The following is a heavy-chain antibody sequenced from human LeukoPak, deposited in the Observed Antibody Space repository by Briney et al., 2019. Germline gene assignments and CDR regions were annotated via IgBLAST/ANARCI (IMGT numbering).Heavy chain of an antibody. J-gene: IGHJ3*02. CDR2: INPNSGGT. V-gene: IGHV1-2*02. CDR1: GYTFTGYY. D-gene: IGHD4-23*01. CDR3: ARDREVTRYTFDI. Sequence: ASVKVSCKASGYTFTGYYIHWVRQAPGQGLEWMGWINPNSGGTNYAQKFQGRVTMTRDTSISTAYMELSRLRSDDTAVYYCARDREVTRYTFDIWGQGTMVTVSS.